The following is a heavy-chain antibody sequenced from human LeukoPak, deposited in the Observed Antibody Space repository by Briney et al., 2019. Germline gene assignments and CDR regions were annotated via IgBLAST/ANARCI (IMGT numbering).Heavy chain of an antibody. D-gene: IGHD6-13*01. V-gene: IGHV3-23*01. CDR3: AKGGRGQLVPPWFDP. CDR1: GFTFSSYA. CDR2: ISGSGGST. Sequence: PGGSLRLSCAASGFTFSSYAMSWVRQAPGKGLEWVSAISGSGGSTYYADSVKGRFTISRDNSKNTLHLQMNSLRAEDTAVYYCAKGGRGQLVPPWFDPWGQGTLVTVSS. J-gene: IGHJ5*02.